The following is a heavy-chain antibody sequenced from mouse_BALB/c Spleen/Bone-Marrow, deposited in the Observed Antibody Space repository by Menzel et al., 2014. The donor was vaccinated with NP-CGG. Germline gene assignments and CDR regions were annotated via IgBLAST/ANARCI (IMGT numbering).Heavy chain of an antibody. Sequence: VQLQQSGAELVRPGSSVKISCKASGYAFSLYWVNWVKQRPGQGLEWIGQIYPGDDDTDYNGKFKGKATPTADRSSSTAYMQLGSLTSEDSAVYFCARGGISIDYWGHGTTLTVSS. V-gene: IGHV1-80*01. CDR3: ARGGISIDY. J-gene: IGHJ2*01. CDR2: IYPGDDDT. CDR1: GYAFSLYW.